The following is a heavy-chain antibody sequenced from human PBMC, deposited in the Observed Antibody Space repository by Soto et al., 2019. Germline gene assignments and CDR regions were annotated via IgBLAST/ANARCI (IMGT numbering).Heavy chain of an antibody. CDR1: GFTFSGYA. CDR2: ISGSGGST. Sequence: GSLRLSCAASGFTFSGYAMSWVRQTPGKGLEWVSAISGSGGSTYYADSVKGRFNISRDNSRNTLYLQMNSLRAEDTAVYYCAKEFSSGSPIDYWGQGTLVTVSS. D-gene: IGHD3-22*01. CDR3: AKEFSSGSPIDY. V-gene: IGHV3-23*01. J-gene: IGHJ4*02.